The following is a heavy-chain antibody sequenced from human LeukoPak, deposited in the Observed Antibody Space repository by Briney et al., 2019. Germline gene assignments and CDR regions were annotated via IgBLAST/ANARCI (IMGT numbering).Heavy chain of an antibody. D-gene: IGHD2-21*02. CDR3: ARELPREVTLDF. Sequence: GGSLGLSWAAAGFTFSGFEMHWVRQAPGKGLVWVSRINAEGSRIGYADSVKGRFTFSRDNDRNTLYLQMNSLSAEDTGVYYCARELPREVTLDFWGQGTLVTVSS. CDR2: INAEGSRI. V-gene: IGHV3-74*01. J-gene: IGHJ4*02. CDR1: GFTFSGFE.